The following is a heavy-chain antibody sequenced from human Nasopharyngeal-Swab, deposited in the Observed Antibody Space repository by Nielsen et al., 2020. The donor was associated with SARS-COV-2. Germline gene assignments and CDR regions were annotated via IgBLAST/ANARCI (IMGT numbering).Heavy chain of an antibody. J-gene: IGHJ4*02. CDR3: AKDATYYDFWSGLFDY. CDR2: ISYDGSNK. CDR1: GFTFSSYG. D-gene: IGHD3-3*01. V-gene: IGHV3-30*18. Sequence: LSLTCAASGFTFSSYGMHWVRQAPGKGLERVAVISYDGSNKYYADSVKGRFTISRDNSKNTLYLQMNSLRAEDTAVYYCAKDATYYDFWSGLFDYWGQGTLVTVSS.